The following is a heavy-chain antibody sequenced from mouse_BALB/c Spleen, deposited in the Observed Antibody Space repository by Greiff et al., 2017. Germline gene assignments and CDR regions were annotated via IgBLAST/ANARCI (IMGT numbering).Heavy chain of an antibody. CDR1: GFTFSSFG. V-gene: IGHV5-17*02. CDR2: ISSGSSTI. CDR3: ARSGRYDAMDY. J-gene: IGHJ4*01. Sequence: EVQRVESGGGLVQPGGSRKLSCAASGFTFSSFGMHWVRQAPEKGLEWVAYISSGSSTIYYADTVKGRFTISRDNPKNPLFLQMTSLRSEDTAMYYCARSGRYDAMDYWGQGTSVTVSS. D-gene: IGHD3-1*01.